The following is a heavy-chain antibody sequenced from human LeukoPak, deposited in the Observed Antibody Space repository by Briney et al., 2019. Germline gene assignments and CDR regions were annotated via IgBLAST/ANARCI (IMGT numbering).Heavy chain of an antibody. CDR3: ARESISIWPDY. J-gene: IGHJ4*02. V-gene: IGHV1-46*01. D-gene: IGHD3-3*02. CDR2: INPSGGST. Sequence: GASVKVSCKASGYTFTSYYMHWVRQAPGQGLEWMGIINPSGGSTSYAQKFQGRVTMTRDTSTSTVYMELSSLRSGDTAVYYCARESISIWPDYWGQGTLVTVSS. CDR1: GYTFTSYY.